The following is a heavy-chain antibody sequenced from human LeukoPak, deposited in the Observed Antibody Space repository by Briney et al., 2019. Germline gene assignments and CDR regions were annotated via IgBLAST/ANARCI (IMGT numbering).Heavy chain of an antibody. CDR1: GGXISSYY. CDR2: IYYSGDT. D-gene: IGHD3-22*01. V-gene: IGHV4-59*01. Sequence: SETLSLTCSVSGGXISSYYWTWIRQPPGKGLEWIGYIYYSGDTNYNPSLQSRVTISVDTSKNQFSLKLSSVTAADTAVYSCARGSSSGSYYLDYWGQGVLVTVSS. J-gene: IGHJ4*02. CDR3: ARGSSSGSYYLDY.